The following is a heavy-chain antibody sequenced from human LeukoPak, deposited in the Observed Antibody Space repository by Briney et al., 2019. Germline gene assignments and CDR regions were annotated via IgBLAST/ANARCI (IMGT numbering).Heavy chain of an antibody. CDR3: SRENGAFSPFGY. CDR1: GGSITSTNW. Sequence: SETLSLTCGVSGGSITSTNWWSWVRQPPGQGLEWIGEVSLSGLTNYNPSLSSRVIMALDTPKNHLSLHLTSVTAADTAVYYCSRENGAFSPFGYWGQGYLVTVLS. D-gene: IGHD2-8*01. J-gene: IGHJ4*02. CDR2: VSLSGLT. V-gene: IGHV4-4*02.